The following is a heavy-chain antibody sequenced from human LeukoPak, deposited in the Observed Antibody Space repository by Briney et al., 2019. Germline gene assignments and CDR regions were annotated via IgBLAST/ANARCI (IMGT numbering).Heavy chain of an antibody. CDR2: IYYNGYT. J-gene: IGHJ4*01. D-gene: IGHD6-25*01. CDR3: ARLEWGSAGSGSFDH. CDR1: GASISSTSHH. V-gene: IGHV4-39*01. Sequence: SETLSLTCTVSGASISSTSHHWGWIRQPPGKGLEWLGAIYYNGYTYYNPSLRSRVTISVITSKNQFSLKLSSVTAADTAVYYCARLEWGSAGSGSFDHWGHGTLVTVSS.